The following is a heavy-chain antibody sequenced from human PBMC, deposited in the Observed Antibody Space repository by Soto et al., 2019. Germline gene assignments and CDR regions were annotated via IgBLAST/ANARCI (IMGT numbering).Heavy chain of an antibody. CDR3: ARVVVAATRLNWFDP. Sequence: ASVKVSCKASGYTFTSYGISWVRQAPGQGLEWMGWISAYNGNTNYAQKLQGRVTMTTDTSTSTAYMELRSLRSDDTAVYYCARVVVAATRLNWFDPWGQGTLVTVSS. D-gene: IGHD2-15*01. J-gene: IGHJ5*02. V-gene: IGHV1-18*01. CDR1: GYTFTSYG. CDR2: ISAYNGNT.